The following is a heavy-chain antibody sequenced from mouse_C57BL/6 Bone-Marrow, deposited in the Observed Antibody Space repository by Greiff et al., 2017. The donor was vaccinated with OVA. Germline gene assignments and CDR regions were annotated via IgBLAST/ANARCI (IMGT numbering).Heavy chain of an antibody. J-gene: IGHJ3*01. V-gene: IGHV5-6*01. CDR1: GFTFSSYG. Sequence: EVKLVESGGDLVKPGGSLKLSCAASGFTFSSYGMSWVRQTPDKRLEWVATISSGGSYTYYPDSVKGRFTISRDNAKNTLYLQMSSLKSEDTAMYYCARHSEAYWGQGTLVTVSA. CDR2: ISSGGSYT. CDR3: ARHSEAY.